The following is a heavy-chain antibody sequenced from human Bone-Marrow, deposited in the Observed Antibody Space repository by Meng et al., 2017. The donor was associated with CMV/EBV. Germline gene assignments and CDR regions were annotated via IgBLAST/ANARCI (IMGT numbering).Heavy chain of an antibody. D-gene: IGHD3-22*01. CDR2: ISSSSSYI. J-gene: IGHJ5*02. CDR3: ARGYDSSGYYHPLRS. CDR1: GFTFSSYS. Sequence: GESLKISCAASGFTFSSYSMNWVRQAPGKGLEWVSSISSSSSYIYYADSVKGRFTLSRDNSRNTLYLQMNSLRPEDTAVYYCARGYDSSGYYHPLRSWGQGTLVTVSS. V-gene: IGHV3-21*06.